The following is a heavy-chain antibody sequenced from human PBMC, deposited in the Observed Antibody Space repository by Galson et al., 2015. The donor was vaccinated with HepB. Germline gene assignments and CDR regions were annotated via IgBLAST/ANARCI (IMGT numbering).Heavy chain of an antibody. CDR2: ISYDGRNT. Sequence: LRLSCAVSGFTFSSFGVYWVRQAPGKGLEWVAGISYDGRNTYYVDSVEGRFTISRDISKNTLYLQMNSLRVEDTAVYYCAKDRSLYCGGNCFEGGSFDYWGQGTLVTVSS. J-gene: IGHJ4*02. V-gene: IGHV3-30*18. CDR1: GFTFSSFG. D-gene: IGHD2-21*01. CDR3: AKDRSLYCGGNCFEGGSFDY.